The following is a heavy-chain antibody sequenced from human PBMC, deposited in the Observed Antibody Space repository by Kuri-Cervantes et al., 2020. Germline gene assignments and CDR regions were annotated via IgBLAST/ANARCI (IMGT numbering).Heavy chain of an antibody. Sequence: SETLSLTCAVYGGSLSGYYWSWIRQPPGKGLEWIGEINHSGSTNYNPSLKSRVTISVDTSKNQFSLKLSSVTAADTAVYYCARAPPTAKSDRFDPWGQGTLVTVSS. CDR2: INHSGST. D-gene: IGHD4-17*01. CDR1: GGSLSGYY. J-gene: IGHJ5*02. CDR3: ARAPPTAKSDRFDP. V-gene: IGHV4-34*01.